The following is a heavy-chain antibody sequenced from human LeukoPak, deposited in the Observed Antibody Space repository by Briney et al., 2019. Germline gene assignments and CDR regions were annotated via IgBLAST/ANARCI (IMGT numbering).Heavy chain of an antibody. V-gene: IGHV1-18*01. CDR2: ISAYNGHT. CDR3: ARKRYFDSFGPYYYYYMDV. Sequence: ASVKVSCKASGYTFSSYGISWVRQAPGQGLEWMGWISAYNGHTIYAQKLQGRVTMTTDTSTSTAYMELRSLRSDDTAVYYCARKRYFDSFGPYYYYYMDVWGKGTAVTISS. CDR1: GYTFSSYG. D-gene: IGHD3-9*01. J-gene: IGHJ6*03.